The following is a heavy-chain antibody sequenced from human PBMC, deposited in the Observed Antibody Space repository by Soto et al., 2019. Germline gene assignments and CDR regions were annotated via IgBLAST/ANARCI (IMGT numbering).Heavy chain of an antibody. V-gene: IGHV4-30-2*01. J-gene: IGHJ4*02. CDR1: GDTISTGGYT. D-gene: IGHD2-8*02. Sequence: SETLSLTCDVSGDTISTGGYTWAWIRQPPGKALEWIGHTYHSGNPYYNPSLKSRVFISVDRSKNQFFLKVRSVTAADTAVYYCVRDKITGHFDSWGQGALVPVS. CDR2: TYHSGNP. CDR3: VRDKITGHFDS.